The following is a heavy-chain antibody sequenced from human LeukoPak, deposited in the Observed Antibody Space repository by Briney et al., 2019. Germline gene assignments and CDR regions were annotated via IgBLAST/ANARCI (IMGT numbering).Heavy chain of an antibody. CDR2: IYHSGNT. J-gene: IGHJ4*02. D-gene: IGHD1-26*01. V-gene: IGHV4-38-2*02. CDR3: ARVGSYYFDY. Sequence: PSETLSLTCTVSGYSISSGYYWGWIRQPPGKGLEWIANIYHSGNTYYNPSLKSRVTISVDTSKNQFSLKLSSVTAADTAVYYCARVGSYYFDYWGQGTLVTVSS. CDR1: GYSISSGYY.